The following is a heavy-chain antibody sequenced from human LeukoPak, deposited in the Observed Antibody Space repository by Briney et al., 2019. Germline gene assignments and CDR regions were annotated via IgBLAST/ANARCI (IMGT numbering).Heavy chain of an antibody. V-gene: IGHV3-30*03. CDR1: EFTFTTFG. J-gene: IGHJ6*02. D-gene: IGHD3-10*01. CDR2: ISYDGSNK. Sequence: GRSLRLSCAASEFTFTTFGMHWVRLAPGKGLEWVSVISYDGSNKYYADSVKGRFTISRDNFKNTLYLQLNSLRPEDTAVYYCARGGYGSGSWRNFYGMDVWGQGTTVSVSS. CDR3: ARGGYGSGSWRNFYGMDV.